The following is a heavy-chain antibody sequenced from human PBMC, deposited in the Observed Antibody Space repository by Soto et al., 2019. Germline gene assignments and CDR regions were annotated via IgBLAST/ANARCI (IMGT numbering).Heavy chain of an antibody. J-gene: IGHJ3*02. CDR2: ISWNSGSI. CDR1: GFTFDDYA. Sequence: GGSLRLSCAASGFTFDDYAMHWVRQALGKGLEWVSGISWNSGSIGYADSVKGRFTISRDNAKNSLYLQMNSLRAEDTALYYCAKCLYDSSGYYYCDAFDIWGQGTMVTVSS. D-gene: IGHD3-22*01. V-gene: IGHV3-9*01. CDR3: AKCLYDSSGYYYCDAFDI.